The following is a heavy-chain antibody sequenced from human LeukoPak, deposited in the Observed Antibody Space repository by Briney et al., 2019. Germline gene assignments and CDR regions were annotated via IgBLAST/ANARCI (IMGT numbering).Heavy chain of an antibody. D-gene: IGHD6-13*01. J-gene: IGHJ4*02. V-gene: IGHV4-39*01. Sequence: SETLSLTCTVSTGSLSSSSYYWGWIRQPPGKGLEWFGSIYYSGSTYSNPSLKSRVTISVDTSKNQFTLKLGSVTAADTAVYYCARRSLRRYSSSWWDYWGQGTLVTVSS. CDR2: IYYSGST. CDR1: TGSLSSSSYY. CDR3: ARRSLRRYSSSWWDY.